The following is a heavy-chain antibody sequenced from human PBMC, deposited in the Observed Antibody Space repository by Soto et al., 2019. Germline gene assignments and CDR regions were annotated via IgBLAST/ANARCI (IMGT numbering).Heavy chain of an antibody. CDR1: GGSVSSDSYY. D-gene: IGHD3-22*01. V-gene: IGHV4-61*01. J-gene: IGHJ4*02. CDR2: VYDSGTT. CDR3: APPYVSSGYYLY. Sequence: SETLSLTCIVSGGSVSSDSYYWSWIRQTPGKGLEWIGYVYDSGTTNYNPSLKSRVTISVHTSKNQFSLKLRSVTAADTAVYYCAPPYVSSGYYLYWGQGTLVTVSS.